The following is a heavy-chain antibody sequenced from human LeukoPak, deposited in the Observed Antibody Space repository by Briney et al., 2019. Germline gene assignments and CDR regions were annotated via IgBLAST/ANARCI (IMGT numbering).Heavy chain of an antibody. CDR2: ISGSGGST. Sequence: GGSLRLSCAASGFTFSSYAMSWVRQAPGKGLEWVSAISGSGGSTYYADSVKGRFTISRDDSKNTLYLQMNSLRAEDTAVYYCAKGYSGYDYYYYYYMDVWGKGTTVTVSS. V-gene: IGHV3-23*01. D-gene: IGHD5-12*01. CDR1: GFTFSSYA. CDR3: AKGYSGYDYYYYYYMDV. J-gene: IGHJ6*03.